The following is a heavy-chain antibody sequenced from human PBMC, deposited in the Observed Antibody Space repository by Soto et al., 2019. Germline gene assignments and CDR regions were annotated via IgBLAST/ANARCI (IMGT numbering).Heavy chain of an antibody. Sequence: SQTLSLTCTVSGGSISSYYWSWIRQPPGKGLEWIGYIYYSGSTNYNPSLKSRVTISVDTSKNQFSLKLSSVTAADTAVYYCARRWGGVFDICGEGTMVTVSS. CDR2: IYYSGST. D-gene: IGHD1-26*01. CDR1: GGSISSYY. CDR3: ARRWGGVFDI. J-gene: IGHJ3*02. V-gene: IGHV4-59*08.